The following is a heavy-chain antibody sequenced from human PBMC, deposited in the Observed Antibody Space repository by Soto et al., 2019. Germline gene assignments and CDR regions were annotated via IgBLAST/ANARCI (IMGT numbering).Heavy chain of an antibody. D-gene: IGHD3-10*01. CDR3: ASRSITMVRGVISGRLPTDYGMDV. CDR1: GGSISSGDNY. CDR2: IYYSGST. Sequence: PSETLSLTCTVSGGSISSGDNYWSWIRQPPGKGLEWIGYIYYSGSTYYNPSLKSRVTISVDTSKNQFSLKLSSVTAADTAVYYCASRSITMVRGVISGRLPTDYGMDVWGQGTTVTVSS. V-gene: IGHV4-30-4*01. J-gene: IGHJ6*02.